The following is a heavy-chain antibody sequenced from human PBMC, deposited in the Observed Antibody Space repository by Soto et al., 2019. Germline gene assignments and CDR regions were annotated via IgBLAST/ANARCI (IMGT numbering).Heavy chain of an antibody. V-gene: IGHV3-23*01. D-gene: IGHD1-7*01. CDR2: ISGSGGST. CDR1: GFTFSSYA. CDR3: AKVRAGTFHYGMDV. Sequence: PGGSLRLSCAASGFTFSSYAMSWVRQAPGEGLEWVSAISGSGGSTYYADSVKGRFTISRDNSKNTLYLQMNSLRAEDTAVYYCAKVRAGTFHYGMDVWGQGTTVTVSS. J-gene: IGHJ6*02.